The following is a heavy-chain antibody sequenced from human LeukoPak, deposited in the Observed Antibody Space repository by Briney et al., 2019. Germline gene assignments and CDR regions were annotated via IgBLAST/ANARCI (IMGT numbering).Heavy chain of an antibody. V-gene: IGHV3-7*01. D-gene: IGHD1-14*01. CDR3: AKGHGPPLEYYYYYYMDV. J-gene: IGHJ6*03. Sequence: GGSLRLSCAASGFTFSTYWMTWVRQAPGKGLEWVANIKPDGSQIYYVDSVKGRFTISRDNAKNSLYLQMNSLRAEDTAAYYCAKGHGPPLEYYYYYYMDVWGKGTTVTISS. CDR2: IKPDGSQI. CDR1: GFTFSTYW.